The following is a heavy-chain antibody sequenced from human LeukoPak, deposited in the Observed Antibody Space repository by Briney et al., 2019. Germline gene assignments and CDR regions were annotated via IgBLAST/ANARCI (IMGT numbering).Heavy chain of an antibody. D-gene: IGHD5-24*01. CDR1: GYTSPSSG. Sequence: ASVKVSCKASGYTSPSSGISWVRQAPGQGLEWMGWISAYNGNTNYAQKLQGRVTMTTDTSTSTAYMELRSLRSDDTAVYYCARVGDAGDSYNPFDYWGQGTLVTVSS. CDR3: ARVGDAGDSYNPFDY. V-gene: IGHV1-18*01. CDR2: ISAYNGNT. J-gene: IGHJ4*02.